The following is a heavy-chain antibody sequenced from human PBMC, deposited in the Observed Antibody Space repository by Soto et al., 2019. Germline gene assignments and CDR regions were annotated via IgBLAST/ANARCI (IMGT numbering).Heavy chain of an antibody. CDR3: AREGQLGRRYFDY. Sequence: PGGSLRLSCAASGFAFSDYYMSWIRQAPGKGLEWVSYISSSSSYTNYADSVKGRSTISRDNAKNSLYLQMNSLRAEDTAVYYCAREGQLGRRYFDYWGQGTLVTVSS. V-gene: IGHV3-11*06. D-gene: IGHD6-13*01. J-gene: IGHJ4*02. CDR2: ISSSSSYT. CDR1: GFAFSDYY.